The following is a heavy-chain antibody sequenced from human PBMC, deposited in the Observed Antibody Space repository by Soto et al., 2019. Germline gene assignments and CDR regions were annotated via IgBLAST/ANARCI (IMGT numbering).Heavy chain of an antibody. Sequence: SETLSLTCTVSGGSISSYYWSWIRQPPGKGLEWIGYIYYSGSTNYNPSLKSRVTISVDTSKNQFSLKLNSMTAADTAVYYCARHNYGSGSTYFDYWGRGTLVTVSS. V-gene: IGHV4-59*08. J-gene: IGHJ4*02. CDR2: IYYSGST. CDR3: ARHNYGSGSTYFDY. D-gene: IGHD3-10*01. CDR1: GGSISSYY.